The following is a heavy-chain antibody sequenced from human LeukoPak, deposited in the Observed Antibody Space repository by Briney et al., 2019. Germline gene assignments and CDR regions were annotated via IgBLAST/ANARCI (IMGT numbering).Heavy chain of an antibody. CDR1: GFTFSSYS. CDR2: ISSSSSTI. CDR3: ASCSGYYYSPNLDY. J-gene: IGHJ4*02. Sequence: GGSLRLSCAASGFTFSSYSMNWVRQAPGKGLEWVSYISSSSSTIYYADSVKGRFTISRDNAKNSLYLQMNSLRAEDTAVYYCASCSGYYYSPNLDYWGQGTLVTVSS. V-gene: IGHV3-48*01. D-gene: IGHD3-22*01.